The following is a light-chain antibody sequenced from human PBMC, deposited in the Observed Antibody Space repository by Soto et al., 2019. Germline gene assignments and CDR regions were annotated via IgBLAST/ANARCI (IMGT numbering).Light chain of an antibody. V-gene: IGKV3-20*01. Sequence: EIVLTQSPGTLSLSPGDRATLSCRASQSVSSYYLAWYQQKPGQAHRLLIYGASRGAAGIPDRFSGSGSGTDFTLTISILEPEDFAVYFCQQYGRSPMFTFGQGTKLEVK. CDR3: QQYGRSPMFT. CDR1: QSVSSYY. CDR2: GAS. J-gene: IGKJ2*01.